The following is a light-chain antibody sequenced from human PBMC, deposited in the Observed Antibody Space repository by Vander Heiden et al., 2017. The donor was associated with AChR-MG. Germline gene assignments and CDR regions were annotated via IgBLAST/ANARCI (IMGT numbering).Light chain of an antibody. CDR2: RNN. CDR1: SSNIGSNY. V-gene: IGLV1-47*01. Sequence: QSVLTQPPSASGTPGQRVTIPCSGSSSNIGSNYVYWYQQLPGTAPNLLIYRNNQRPSGVPDRFSGSKSGTSASLAISGLRSEDEADDYCAAWDDSLSGSWVFGGGTKLTVL. CDR3: AAWDDSLSGSWV. J-gene: IGLJ3*02.